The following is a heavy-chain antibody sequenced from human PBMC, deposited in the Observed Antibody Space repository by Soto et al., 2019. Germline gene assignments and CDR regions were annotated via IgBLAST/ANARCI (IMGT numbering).Heavy chain of an antibody. J-gene: IGHJ6*02. Sequence: QVQLVQSGGGVVQPGRSLRVSWEASGFSLSSYAFYWFRQAPGKGLEWVAVISYDASNEYYKDSVKGRFTISRDNSKNTVYLHMNTLRVEDTAVYFCARESDHGRGYTYYGVDVWGQGTTVTVSS. V-gene: IGHV3-30*03. D-gene: IGHD6-25*01. CDR1: GFSLSSYA. CDR2: ISYDASNE. CDR3: ARESDHGRGYTYYGVDV.